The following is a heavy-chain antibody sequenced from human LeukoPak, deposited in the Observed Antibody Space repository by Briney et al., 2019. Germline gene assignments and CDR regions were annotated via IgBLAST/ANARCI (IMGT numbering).Heavy chain of an antibody. V-gene: IGHV4-59*01. Sequence: SETLSLTCTVSGGSISGYYWSWIRQPPGKGLEWTGNIYYSGSTNYSPSLKSRVTISLDTSKNQFSLKLSSVTAADTAVYYCARGGYSYGYGHWGQGTLVTVSS. CDR2: IYYSGST. J-gene: IGHJ4*02. D-gene: IGHD5-18*01. CDR3: ARGGYSYGYGH. CDR1: GGSISGYY.